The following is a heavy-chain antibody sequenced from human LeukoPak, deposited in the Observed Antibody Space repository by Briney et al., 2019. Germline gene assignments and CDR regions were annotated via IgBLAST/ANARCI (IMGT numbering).Heavy chain of an antibody. CDR1: GFIFSTYT. V-gene: IGHV3-30-3*01. CDR2: ISYDGSNK. Sequence: GGSLRLSCAASGFIFSTYTIHWVRQAPGKGLEWVAIISYDGSNKDYADSVKGRFTISRDNSKNTLYLQMNSLRAGDTAVYFCAREYTSGYYRTFDYWGQGTLVTVSS. J-gene: IGHJ4*02. D-gene: IGHD3-22*01. CDR3: AREYTSGYYRTFDY.